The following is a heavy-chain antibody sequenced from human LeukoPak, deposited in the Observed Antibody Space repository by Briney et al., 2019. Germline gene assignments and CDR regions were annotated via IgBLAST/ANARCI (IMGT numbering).Heavy chain of an antibody. J-gene: IGHJ4*02. CDR2: IIPIFGTA. V-gene: IGHV1-69*05. D-gene: IGHD5-12*01. CDR3: ARDSGRPSSFDY. Sequence: SVKVSCKASGGTFSSYAISWVRQAPGQGLEWMGRIIPIFGTANYAQKFQGRVTITTDESTSTAYMELSSLRSEDTAVYYCARDSGRPSSFDYWGQGTLVTVSS. CDR1: GGTFSSYA.